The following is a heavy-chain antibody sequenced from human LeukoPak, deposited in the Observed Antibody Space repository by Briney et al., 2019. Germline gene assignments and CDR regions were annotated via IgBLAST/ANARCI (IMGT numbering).Heavy chain of an antibody. Sequence: SETLSLTCTVSGGSTSSSNYYWGWIRQPPGKGLEWIGGIHYSGNTYYNPSLKSRVTISIDTSRNQFSLKLSSVTAADTAVYYCARLGAGPTYYDFWSGYSSFYFDYWGQGTLVTVSS. CDR1: GGSTSSSNYY. CDR3: ARLGAGPTYYDFWSGYSSFYFDY. V-gene: IGHV4-39*01. CDR2: IHYSGNT. J-gene: IGHJ4*02. D-gene: IGHD3-3*01.